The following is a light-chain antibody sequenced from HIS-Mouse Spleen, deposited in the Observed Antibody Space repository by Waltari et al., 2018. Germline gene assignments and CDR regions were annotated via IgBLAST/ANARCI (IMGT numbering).Light chain of an antibody. Sequence: SYVLTQPPSVSVAPGKTARITCGGNNIGSKSVHWYQQKPGRAPVLVVYDDSDRPSGIPERFSGSNSGTTATLTISRVEAGDEADYYCQVWDSSSDHYVFGTGTKVTVL. CDR1: NIGSKS. CDR2: DDS. J-gene: IGLJ1*01. CDR3: QVWDSSSDHYV. V-gene: IGLV3-21*03.